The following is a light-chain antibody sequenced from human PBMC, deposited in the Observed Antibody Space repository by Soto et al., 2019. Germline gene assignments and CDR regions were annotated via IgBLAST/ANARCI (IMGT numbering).Light chain of an antibody. J-gene: IGKJ2*01. Sequence: DIQMTQSPSSLSASVGDRVTITCRASQNINTYLNWCQQKPGKAPNLLIYAASSLQSGVPSRFSGSGSGTDFTLTISSLQPEDFAVYYCQQRSTWLYTFGQGTKLEV. CDR1: QNINTY. CDR2: AAS. V-gene: IGKV1-39*01. CDR3: QQRSTWLYT.